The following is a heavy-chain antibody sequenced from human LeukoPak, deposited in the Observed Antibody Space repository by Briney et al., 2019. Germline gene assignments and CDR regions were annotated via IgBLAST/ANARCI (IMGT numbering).Heavy chain of an antibody. CDR2: ISGSGGST. CDR3: AKDRVSMIVVVAFDI. D-gene: IGHD3-22*01. V-gene: IGHV3-23*01. J-gene: IGHJ3*02. CDR1: GFTFSSYA. Sequence: PGGSLRLSCAASGFTFSSYAMSWVRQAPGKGLEWVSAISGSGGSTYYADSVKGRFIISRDISKNTLYLQMDSLRAEDTAVYYCAKDRVSMIVVVAFDIWGQGTMVTVSS.